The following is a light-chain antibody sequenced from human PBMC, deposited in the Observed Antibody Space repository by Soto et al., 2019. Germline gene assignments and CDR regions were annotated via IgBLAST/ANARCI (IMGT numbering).Light chain of an antibody. J-gene: IGKJ1*01. CDR3: MQALQTPIP. V-gene: IGKV2-28*01. Sequence: EIVMTQSPLSLPVTPGEPASISCRSSQILLHSNGNNYLDWYLQKPGQSPQVLIHLASNRASGVPDRFSGSGSGTDFTLKISRVEAEDVGIYYCMQALQTPIPFGQGTKVAI. CDR2: LAS. CDR1: QILLHSNGNNY.